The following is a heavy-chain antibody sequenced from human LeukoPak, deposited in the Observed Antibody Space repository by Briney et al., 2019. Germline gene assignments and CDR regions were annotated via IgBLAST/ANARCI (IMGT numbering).Heavy chain of an antibody. Sequence: PGRSLRLSCAASGFTFSKYGMHWVRQGPGKGLEWVAVIWYDGSKTYYADSVKGRFTISRDNSKNTLYLQMNSLRAEDTAVYYCAKTGYCSSTSCSAGFDPWGQGTLVTVSS. CDR3: AKTGYCSSTSCSAGFDP. J-gene: IGHJ5*02. V-gene: IGHV3-33*06. CDR1: GFTFSKYG. D-gene: IGHD2-2*01. CDR2: IWYDGSKT.